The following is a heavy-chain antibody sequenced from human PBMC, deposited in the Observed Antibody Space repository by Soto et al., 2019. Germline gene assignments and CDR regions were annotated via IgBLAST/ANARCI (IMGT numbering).Heavy chain of an antibody. D-gene: IGHD1-26*01. CDR1: GFTFSSYA. CDR2: ISGSGGST. J-gene: IGHJ4*02. V-gene: IGHV3-23*01. Sequence: GGSLRLSCAASGFTFSSYAMSWFRQAPGKGLEWVSAISGSGGSTYYADSVKGRFTISRDNSKNTLYLQMNSLRAEDTAVYYCDNPTRQLQGPPGSSDLCGQAPL. CDR3: DNPTRQLQGPPGSSDL.